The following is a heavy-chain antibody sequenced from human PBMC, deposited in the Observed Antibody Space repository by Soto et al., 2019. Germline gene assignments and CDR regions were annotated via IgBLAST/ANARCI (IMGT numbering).Heavy chain of an antibody. J-gene: IGHJ5*02. CDR1: GGTFSSYA. CDR3: ARLGTPYYSSSWGNWFDP. CDR2: IIPIFGTA. Sequence: QVQLVQSGAVVKKPGSSVKVSCKASGGTFSSYAISWVRQAPGQGLEWMGGIIPIFGTANYAQKFQGRVTITADESTSTAYMELSSLRSEDTAVYYCARLGTPYYSSSWGNWFDPWGQGTLVTVSS. D-gene: IGHD6-13*01. V-gene: IGHV1-69*01.